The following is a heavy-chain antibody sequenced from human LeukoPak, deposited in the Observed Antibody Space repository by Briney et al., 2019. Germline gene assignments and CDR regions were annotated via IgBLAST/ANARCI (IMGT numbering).Heavy chain of an antibody. V-gene: IGHV3-21*01. CDR1: GFTFSSYS. CDR2: ISSSSSYI. CDR3: AREPSGTAIDY. J-gene: IGHJ4*02. Sequence: GSLRLSCAASGFTFSSYSMNWVRQAPGKGLECVSSISSSSSYIYYADSVKGRFTISRDNAKNSLYPQMNSLRAEDTAVYYCAREPSGTAIDYWGQGTLVTVSS. D-gene: IGHD1-1*01.